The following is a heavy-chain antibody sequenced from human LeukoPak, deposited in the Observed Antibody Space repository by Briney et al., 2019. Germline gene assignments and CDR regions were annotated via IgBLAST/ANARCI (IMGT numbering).Heavy chain of an antibody. Sequence: GGSLRLSCAASGFTFSTYSMNWVRQAPGKGLEWVSSIATSSDYIYYAGPLKSRFTISRDNAKNSLYLHMNSLRPDDTAVYYCARGRSITILRGVAISDGFDIWGQGTKVTVS. CDR1: GFTFSTYS. D-gene: IGHD3-10*01. CDR2: IATSSDYI. J-gene: IGHJ3*02. CDR3: ARGRSITILRGVAISDGFDI. V-gene: IGHV3-21*06.